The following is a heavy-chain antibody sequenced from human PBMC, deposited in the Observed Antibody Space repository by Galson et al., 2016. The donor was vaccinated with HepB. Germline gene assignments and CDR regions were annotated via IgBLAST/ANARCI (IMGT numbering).Heavy chain of an antibody. V-gene: IGHV4-4*02. CDR2: IYHSGGT. D-gene: IGHD1-26*01. J-gene: IGHJ3*02. Sequence: SETLSLTCDVSGGSITSSSWWSWVRQPPGKGLEWIGEIYHSGGTNSNPSLKSRVTMSVDKSKNQFSLKLTSVIAADTAVYYCARGIVGATHDAFDMWGQGKMVTVSS. CDR3: ARGIVGATHDAFDM. CDR1: GGSITSSSW.